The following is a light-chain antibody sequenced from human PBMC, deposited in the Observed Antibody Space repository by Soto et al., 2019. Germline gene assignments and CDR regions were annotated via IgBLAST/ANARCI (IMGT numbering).Light chain of an antibody. CDR1: QSVSSN. CDR2: DAS. Sequence: VMTQKTASLSVCPGEIATLSCSASQSVSSNLAWYQQKPGQAPRLLIYDASNRATGIPDRFSGSGSGTDFTLTISSLEPEDIAVYYCLRYGSSITFGHGTRLENK. V-gene: IGKV3-20*01. J-gene: IGKJ5*01. CDR3: LRYGSSIT.